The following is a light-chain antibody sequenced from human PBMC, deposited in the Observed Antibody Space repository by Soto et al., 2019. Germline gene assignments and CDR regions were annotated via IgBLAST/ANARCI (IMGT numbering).Light chain of an antibody. CDR2: DAS. CDR3: HHYTRT. V-gene: IGKV1-5*01. Sequence: IQMTQSPSSLSASVGDRVTITCRASQTISRWLAWYQQKPGKAPKLLIYDASTLEVGVASRFSGSGSGAEFTLTISSLQPDDFATYYCHHYTRTFGQGTKVDIK. J-gene: IGKJ1*01. CDR1: QTISRW.